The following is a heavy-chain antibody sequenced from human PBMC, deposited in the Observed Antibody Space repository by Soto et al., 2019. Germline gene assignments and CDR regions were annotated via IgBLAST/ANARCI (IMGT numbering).Heavy chain of an antibody. CDR3: AIEALGGWSFDF. D-gene: IGHD3-16*01. J-gene: IGHJ4*02. CDR1: GYTFTTYG. CDR2: ISAYNGNT. Sequence: QVQLVQSGAEVKKPGASVKVSCKASGYTFTTYGISWVRQAPGQGLEWMGWISAYNGNTNYAQKLQGRVTMTTDTPTNTAYMELSSLRSDDTAGYYCAIEALGGWSFDFLGQGTLVTLSS. V-gene: IGHV1-18*01.